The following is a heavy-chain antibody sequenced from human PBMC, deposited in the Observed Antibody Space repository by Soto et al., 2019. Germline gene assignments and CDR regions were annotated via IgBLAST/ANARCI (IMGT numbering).Heavy chain of an antibody. Sequence: SETLSLTCTVSGGSISSSSFHLGWIRQPPGKGLEWIGSIYYSGSTYYSPSLKSRDTISVDTSKNQFSLKLSSVTAADTAVYYCARRERAAGTDWWFDPWGQGTLVTVSS. D-gene: IGHD6-13*01. J-gene: IGHJ5*02. CDR2: IYYSGST. CDR1: GGSISSSSFH. V-gene: IGHV4-39*01. CDR3: ARRERAAGTDWWFDP.